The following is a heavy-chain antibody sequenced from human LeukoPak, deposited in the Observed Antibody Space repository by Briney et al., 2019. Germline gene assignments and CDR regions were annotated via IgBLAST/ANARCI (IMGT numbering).Heavy chain of an antibody. CDR1: GYSFTSYG. V-gene: IGHV1-18*01. D-gene: IGHD3-22*01. CDR2: ISAYNGNT. Sequence: ASVKVSCKASGYSFTSYGITWVRHAPGQGLEWMGWISAYNGNTNYAQLLQGRVTMTTDTSTSTAYMELRSLRSDDTAVYCCARDCDRSGYYCYWGQGTLVTVSS. J-gene: IGHJ4*02. CDR3: ARDCDRSGYYCY.